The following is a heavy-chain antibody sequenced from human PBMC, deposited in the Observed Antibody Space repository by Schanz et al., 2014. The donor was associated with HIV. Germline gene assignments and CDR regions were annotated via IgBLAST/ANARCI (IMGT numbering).Heavy chain of an antibody. Sequence: QVQLVQSGAEVKKPGASVKVSCKASGHTFTNYGISWVRQAPGQGLEWMGWISPSNGNTNYAQKFQGRVTMTTDTSTSTAYMDLRSLRSDDTAVYYCAREKTTLNWFDPWGQGTLVTVSS. V-gene: IGHV1-18*04. CDR1: GHTFTNYG. CDR3: AREKTTLNWFDP. J-gene: IGHJ5*02. CDR2: ISPSNGNT.